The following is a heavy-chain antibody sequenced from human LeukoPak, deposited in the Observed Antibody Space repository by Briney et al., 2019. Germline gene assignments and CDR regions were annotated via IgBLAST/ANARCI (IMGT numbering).Heavy chain of an antibody. Sequence: SETLSLTCAVSGYSISSTYYWGWIRQSPGKGLEWIGTIYHVGSPYYNPSLKSRVTISVETSKNQFSLKLSSVTAADTAVYYCARDGQWPYYFDYWGQGTLVTVSS. CDR2: IYHVGSP. V-gene: IGHV4-38-2*02. CDR3: ARDGQWPYYFDY. CDR1: GYSISSTYY. D-gene: IGHD6-19*01. J-gene: IGHJ4*02.